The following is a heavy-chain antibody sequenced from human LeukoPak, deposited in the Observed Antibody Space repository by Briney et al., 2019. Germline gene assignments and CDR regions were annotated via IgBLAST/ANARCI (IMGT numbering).Heavy chain of an antibody. J-gene: IGHJ4*02. V-gene: IGHV1-8*01. D-gene: IGHD6-13*01. CDR3: ARGEIAAAGSDY. Sequence: ASVKVSCKASGYTFTSYDINWVRQATGQGLEWMGWMNPNSGNTGYAQKFQGRVTMTRNTSISTAYIELSSLRSEDTAVYYCARGEIAAAGSDYWGQGTLVTVSS. CDR1: GYTFTSYD. CDR2: MNPNSGNT.